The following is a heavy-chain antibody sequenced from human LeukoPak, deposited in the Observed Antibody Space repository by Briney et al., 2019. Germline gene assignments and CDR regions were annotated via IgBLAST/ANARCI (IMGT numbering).Heavy chain of an antibody. CDR2: IHPRRGNT. V-gene: IGHV1-18*04. J-gene: IGHJ4*02. CDR1: GYSFTAFY. Sequence: KPGASVKVSCRTSGYSFTAFYIHWVRQAPGQGLEWMGWIHPRRGNTNYAQKLQGRVTMTTDTSTSTAYMELRSLRSDDTAVYYCARIGYSSGSPNPADDYWGQGTLVTVSS. D-gene: IGHD6-19*01. CDR3: ARIGYSSGSPNPADDY.